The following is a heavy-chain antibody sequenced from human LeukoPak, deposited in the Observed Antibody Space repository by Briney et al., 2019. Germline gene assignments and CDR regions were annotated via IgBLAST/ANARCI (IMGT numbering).Heavy chain of an antibody. J-gene: IGHJ4*02. V-gene: IGHV4-34*01. CDR2: INHSGST. D-gene: IGHD1-26*01. CDR3: AREQGGSYYDY. Sequence: SETLSLTCAVYGGSFSGYYWSWIRQPPGKGLEWIGEINHSGSTNYNPSLKSRVTISVDKSKNQFSLKLSSVTAADTAVYYCAREQGGSYYDYWGQGTLVTVSS. CDR1: GGSFSGYY.